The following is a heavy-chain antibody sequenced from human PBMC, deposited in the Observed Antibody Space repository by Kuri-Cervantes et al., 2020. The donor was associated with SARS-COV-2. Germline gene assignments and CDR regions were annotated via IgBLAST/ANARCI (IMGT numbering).Heavy chain of an antibody. CDR3: VRHKAAAGIVAPD. J-gene: IGHJ4*02. CDR1: GFTFSSYS. Sequence: GGSLRLSGATSGFTFSSYSMNWVRQAPGKGLEWVSSISSSSSYIYYADSVKGRFTISRDNAKNSLYLQMNSLRAEDTAVYYCVRHKAAAGIVAPDWGQGTLVTVSS. D-gene: IGHD6-13*01. CDR2: ISSSSSYI. V-gene: IGHV3-21*01.